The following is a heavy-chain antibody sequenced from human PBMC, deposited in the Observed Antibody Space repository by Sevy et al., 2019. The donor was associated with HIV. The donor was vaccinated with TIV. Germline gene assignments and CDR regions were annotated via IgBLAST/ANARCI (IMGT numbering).Heavy chain of an antibody. V-gene: IGHV2-5*01. CDR2: IYWSDDR. D-gene: IGHD3-22*01. Sequence: SGPTLVNPTQTLTLNCTFSGFSLTTSGLGVGWIRQPPGKALEWLALIYWSDDRRYNPSLKSRLTITKDTSKNQVVLTMTNMDPVDTATYYCAHTSYYDSRETPYDAFDIWGQGTTVTVSS. CDR3: AHTSYYDSRETPYDAFDI. J-gene: IGHJ3*02. CDR1: GFSLTTSGLG.